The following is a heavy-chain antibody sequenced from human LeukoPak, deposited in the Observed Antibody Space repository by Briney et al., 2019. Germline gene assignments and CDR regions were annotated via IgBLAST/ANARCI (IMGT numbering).Heavy chain of an antibody. CDR2: IYYSGST. CDR1: GGSISSSSYY. J-gene: IGHJ2*01. Sequence: SETLSLTCTVSGGSISSSSYYWGWIRQPPGKGLEWIGSIYYSGSTYYNPSLKSRVTISVDTSKNQFSPKLSSVTAADTAVYYCARRDPSVRYFDLWGRGTLVTVSS. V-gene: IGHV4-39*07. CDR3: ARRDPSVRYFDL. D-gene: IGHD5-24*01.